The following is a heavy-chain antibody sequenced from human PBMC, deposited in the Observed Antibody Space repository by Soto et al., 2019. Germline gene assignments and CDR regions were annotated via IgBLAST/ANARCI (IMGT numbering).Heavy chain of an antibody. CDR3: ARESSSGLVY. CDR2: MNPNTGNT. V-gene: IGHV1-8*01. D-gene: IGHD5-18*01. CDR1: GYTFTSYD. Sequence: QVQLEQSGAEVKKPGAAVKVSCKASGYTFTSYDINWVRQATGQGLEWMGWMNPNTGNTAYAQKFQGRVTMTRNTSISTASMELSSLRSEDTAVYYCARESSSGLVYWGQGTLVTVSS. J-gene: IGHJ4*02.